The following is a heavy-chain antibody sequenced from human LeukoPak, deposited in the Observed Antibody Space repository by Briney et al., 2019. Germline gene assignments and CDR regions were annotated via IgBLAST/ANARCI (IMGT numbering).Heavy chain of an antibody. CDR2: ISYDGSNK. CDR3: ARGGLWSGELLYYFDY. D-gene: IGHD3-10*01. V-gene: IGHV3-30*04. Sequence: GGSLRLSCAASGFTFSSYAMHWVRQAPGKGLEWVAVISYDGSNKYYADSVKGRFTISRDNSKNTLYLQMNSLRAEDTAVYYCARGGLWSGELLYYFDYWGQGTLVTVSS. J-gene: IGHJ4*02. CDR1: GFTFSSYA.